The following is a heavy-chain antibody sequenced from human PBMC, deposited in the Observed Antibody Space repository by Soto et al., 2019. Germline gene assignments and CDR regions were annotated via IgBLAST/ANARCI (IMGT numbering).Heavy chain of an antibody. CDR3: EQNAAEAGKALDL. CDR2: IYYSGST. CDR1: GGCIWGSRYY. D-gene: IGHD6-13*01. V-gene: IGHV4-39*01. Sequence: TISETSPGAGGCIWGSRYYHGKLSKPPGKGLEWIGIIYYSGSTYYNPSLKSRVTISVDTSKNQFSLKLSSVTAADTVVVYSEQNAAEAGKALDLW. J-gene: IGHJ2*01.